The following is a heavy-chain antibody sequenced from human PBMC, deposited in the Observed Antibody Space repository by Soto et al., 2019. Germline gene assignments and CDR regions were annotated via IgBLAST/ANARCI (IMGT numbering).Heavy chain of an antibody. J-gene: IGHJ6*03. Sequence: DVQLLESGGGLVQWGGSLRLSCVTSGFTFSTYGLTWVRQAPGKELEWVSYGGSGGSRYYAESVKGLFTISRDNSKNSLTLEMNSLRAEDKATYYCVKFRGRDYPYYDMDVWGKGTTVTVSS. CDR2: GGSGGSR. D-gene: IGHD3-10*01. V-gene: IGHV3-23*01. CDR3: VKFRGRDYPYYDMDV. CDR1: GFTFSTYG.